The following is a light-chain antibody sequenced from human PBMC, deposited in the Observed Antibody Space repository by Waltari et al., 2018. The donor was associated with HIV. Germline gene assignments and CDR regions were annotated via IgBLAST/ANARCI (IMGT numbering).Light chain of an antibody. CDR2: AAS. Sequence: DIQLTQSPSFLSASVGDRVTLTCRASQGISSYLAWYQQKPGKAPNLLIDAASTLQSGVPSRFSGSGSWTEFILTISSLQPEDFATYYCQQLNTYPRTFGQGTKLEIK. CDR3: QQLNTYPRT. V-gene: IGKV1-9*01. J-gene: IGKJ2*01. CDR1: QGISSY.